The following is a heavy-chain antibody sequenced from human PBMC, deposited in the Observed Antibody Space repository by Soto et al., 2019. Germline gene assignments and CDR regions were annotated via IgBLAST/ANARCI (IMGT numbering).Heavy chain of an antibody. J-gene: IGHJ1*01. V-gene: IGHV5-51*01. CDR2: IYPGDSDT. CDR1: QYSFTSYW. CDR3: ASRGGDYDSSGYSYFQN. Sequence: GQPLKISCQGAQYSFTSYWLGWVLQMPLKFLERMGIIYPGDSDTRYSPSFQGQVTISPDKSISTAYLQWSSLKASDTAMYYCASRGGDYDSSGYSYFQNWGQGTLVTVSS. D-gene: IGHD3-22*01.